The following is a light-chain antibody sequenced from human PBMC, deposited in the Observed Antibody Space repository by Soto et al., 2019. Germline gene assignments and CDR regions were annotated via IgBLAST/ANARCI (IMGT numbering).Light chain of an antibody. Sequence: DIPMTQSPSALSASVGDRVTITCRASQSISSWLAWYPQKPGKAPKLLIYDASNLGSGVPSRFSGSGAGTEFTLTISSLQPDDFATYYCQQYNSYRTFGQGTKVDI. V-gene: IGKV1-5*01. CDR3: QQYNSYRT. CDR2: DAS. J-gene: IGKJ1*01. CDR1: QSISSW.